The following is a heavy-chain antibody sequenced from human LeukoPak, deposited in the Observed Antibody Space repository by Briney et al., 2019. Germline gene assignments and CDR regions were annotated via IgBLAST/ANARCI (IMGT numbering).Heavy chain of an antibody. CDR2: IYPGNSDT. Sequence: GESLQISCRGSGYIFTTYWIGWVRQIPDKGLEWMGLIYPGNSDTRYSPSFHGQVTISTDKSISTAYLQWSSLKASDTAVYYCVCDRGNFDSFDFWGQGTLVTVSS. CDR3: VCDRGNFDSFDF. J-gene: IGHJ4*02. V-gene: IGHV5-51*01. CDR1: GYIFTTYW. D-gene: IGHD1-7*01.